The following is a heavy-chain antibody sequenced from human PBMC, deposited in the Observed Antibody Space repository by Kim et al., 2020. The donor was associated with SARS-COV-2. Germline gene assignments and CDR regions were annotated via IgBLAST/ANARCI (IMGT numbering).Heavy chain of an antibody. CDR3: ESEDYWAFDI. D-gene: IGHD2-15*01. V-gene: IGHV3-11*06. Sequence: TKNEDSVKGRFTIARDNAKNSLYLQMNGLRAEETAVYYCESEDYWAFDIWGQGTMVTVSS. CDR2: T. J-gene: IGHJ3*02.